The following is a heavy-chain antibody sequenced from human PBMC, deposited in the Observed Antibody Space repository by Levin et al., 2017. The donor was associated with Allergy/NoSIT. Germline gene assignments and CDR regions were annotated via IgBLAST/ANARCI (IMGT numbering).Heavy chain of an antibody. Sequence: GESLKISCAASGFTLSDFYMSWIRQAPGKGLEFISYISSSGSFKYYTESVKGRFTISRDNAKNSLYLLMNSLRVEDTAVYYCAVRRYSYGGNDWFAPWGQGTLVTVSS. CDR1: GFTLSDFY. J-gene: IGHJ5*02. D-gene: IGHD5-12*01. CDR2: ISSSGSFK. CDR3: AVRRYSYGGNDWFAP. V-gene: IGHV3-11*01.